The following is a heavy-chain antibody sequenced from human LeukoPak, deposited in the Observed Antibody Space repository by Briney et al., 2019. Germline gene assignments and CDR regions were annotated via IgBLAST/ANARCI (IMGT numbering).Heavy chain of an antibody. Sequence: GGPLRLSCAASGFTFSSYWMSWVRQAPGKGLEWVANIKQDGSEKYYVDSVKGRFTISRDNAKNSLYLQMNSLRAEDTAVYYCARDSEGSDYVWGSYRYTHYFDYWGQGTLVTVSS. CDR2: IKQDGSEK. CDR1: GFTFSSYW. J-gene: IGHJ4*02. D-gene: IGHD3-16*02. CDR3: ARDSEGSDYVWGSYRYTHYFDY. V-gene: IGHV3-7*01.